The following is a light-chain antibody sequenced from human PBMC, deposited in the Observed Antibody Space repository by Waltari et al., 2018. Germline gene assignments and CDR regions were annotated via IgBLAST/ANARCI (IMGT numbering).Light chain of an antibody. CDR2: AAS. Sequence: DIQMTQSPSSLSASVGDRVTITCRASQSISSYLNWYQQKPGKAPKLLIYAASSLQSGVPSRCSGSGSGTDFTLTSSSLQPEDFATYYCQQSYSTVWTFGQGTKVEIK. J-gene: IGKJ1*01. V-gene: IGKV1-39*01. CDR3: QQSYSTVWT. CDR1: QSISSY.